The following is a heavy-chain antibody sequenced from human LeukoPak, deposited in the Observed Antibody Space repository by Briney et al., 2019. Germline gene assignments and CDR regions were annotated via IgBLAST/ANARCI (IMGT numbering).Heavy chain of an antibody. CDR1: GFTFSSYS. D-gene: IGHD3-3*01. J-gene: IGHJ4*02. CDR2: ISSSSSTI. V-gene: IGHV3-48*01. CDR3: ARDQVTIFGVVTPNFDY. Sequence: PGGSLRLSRAASGFTFSSYSMNWVRQAPGKGQEWVSYISSSSSTIYYADSVKGRFTISRDNAKNSLYLQMNSLRAEDTAVYYCARDQVTIFGVVTPNFDYWGQGTLVTVSS.